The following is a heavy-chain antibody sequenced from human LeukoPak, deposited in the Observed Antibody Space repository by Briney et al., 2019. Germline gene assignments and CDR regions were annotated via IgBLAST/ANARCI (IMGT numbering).Heavy chain of an antibody. CDR3: ARVTGYMTEDYFDY. J-gene: IGHJ4*02. V-gene: IGHV4-61*05. CDR1: GGSISSSSYY. CDR2: IYYSGST. Sequence: PSETLSLTCTVSGGSISSSSYYWGWIRQPPGKGLEWIGYIYYSGSTNYNPSLKSRVTISVDTSKNQFSLRLSSVTAADTAVYYCARVTGYMTEDYFDYWGQGTLITVSS. D-gene: IGHD6-13*01.